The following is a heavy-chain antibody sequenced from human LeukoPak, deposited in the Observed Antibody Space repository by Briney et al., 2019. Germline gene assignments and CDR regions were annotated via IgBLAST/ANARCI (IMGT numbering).Heavy chain of an antibody. CDR2: MNPNSGNT. CDR3: ARVVPAAASSFDY. CDR1: GYTFTSYD. V-gene: IGHV1-8*01. Sequence: ALVKVSCKASGYTFTSYDINWVRQATGQGLEWMGWMNPNSGNTGYAQKFQGRVTMTRNTSISTAYMELSSLRSEDTAVYYCARVVPAAASSFDYWGQGTLVTVSS. J-gene: IGHJ4*02. D-gene: IGHD2-2*01.